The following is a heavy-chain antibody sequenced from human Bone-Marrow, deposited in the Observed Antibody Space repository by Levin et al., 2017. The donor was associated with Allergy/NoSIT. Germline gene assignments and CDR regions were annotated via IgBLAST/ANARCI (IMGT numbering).Heavy chain of an antibody. J-gene: IGHJ4*02. D-gene: IGHD6-19*01. CDR2: INWNGGST. CDR3: ARGLGYSSVAKFDY. V-gene: IGHV3-20*04. Sequence: GGSLRLSCAASGFTFDDYGMSWVRQAPGKGLEWVSGINWNGGSTGYADSVKGRFTISRDNAKNSLYLQMNSLRAEDTALYYCARGLGYSSVAKFDYWGQGTLVTVSS. CDR1: GFTFDDYG.